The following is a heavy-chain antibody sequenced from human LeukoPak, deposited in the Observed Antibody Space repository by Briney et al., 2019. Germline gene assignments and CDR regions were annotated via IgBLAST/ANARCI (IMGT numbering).Heavy chain of an antibody. D-gene: IGHD3-16*01. Sequence: PGGSLRLSCATSGLAFSSFAMSWVRPAPGKGLGWGSAIYGSGGSTYFTDSGKGRFTISRDNSKSTVYLQMNSLRGEDTAVYYCGKDDAWGRYKHWGEGTLVTVSS. V-gene: IGHV3-23*01. CDR2: IYGSGGST. CDR3: GKDDAWGRYKH. J-gene: IGHJ1*01. CDR1: GLAFSSFA.